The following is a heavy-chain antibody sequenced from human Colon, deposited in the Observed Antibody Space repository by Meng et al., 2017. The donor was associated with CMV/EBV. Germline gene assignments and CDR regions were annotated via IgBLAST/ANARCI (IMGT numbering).Heavy chain of an antibody. Sequence: DYAWSRIRPPQGYGLEWNGYIHHFGTTYYNPSLGSRISISVDTSRTPYSLDLSFVTAADTAVYYCARARGNLAVGTSYYYYGMDVWGQGTTVTVSS. D-gene: IGHD3-10*01. J-gene: IGHJ6*02. V-gene: IGHV4-30-4*08. CDR1: DYA. CDR2: IHHFGTT. CDR3: ARARGNLAVGTSYYYYGMDV.